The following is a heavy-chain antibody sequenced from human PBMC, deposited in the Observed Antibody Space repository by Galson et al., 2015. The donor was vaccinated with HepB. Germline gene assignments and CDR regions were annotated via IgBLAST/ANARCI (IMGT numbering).Heavy chain of an antibody. D-gene: IGHD1-26*01. V-gene: IGHV3-23*01. CDR2: VSGSGGNI. CDR1: GFTFSSYA. CDR3: AKRLVGGSGLYAFDV. J-gene: IGHJ3*01. Sequence: SLRLSCAASGFTFSSYALSWVRQAPGKGLECVSTVSGSGGNIYYAESVKGRFTISRDNSKNTLYLQMSSLRAEDTAVYYCAKRLVGGSGLYAFDVWGQGTVVTVSS.